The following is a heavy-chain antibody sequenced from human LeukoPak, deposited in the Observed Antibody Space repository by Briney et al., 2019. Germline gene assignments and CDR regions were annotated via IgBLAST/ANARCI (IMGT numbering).Heavy chain of an antibody. J-gene: IGHJ4*02. Sequence: GGSLRLSCAACGFTFSSSGMNWVRQAPGKGLEWVSYISSSSSTIYYADSVKGRFTISRDNAKNSLYLQMNSLRDEDTAVYYCARASFQRWLQLGGDWGQGALVTVSS. CDR1: GFTFSSSG. D-gene: IGHD5-24*01. V-gene: IGHV3-48*02. CDR2: ISSSSSTI. CDR3: ARASFQRWLQLGGD.